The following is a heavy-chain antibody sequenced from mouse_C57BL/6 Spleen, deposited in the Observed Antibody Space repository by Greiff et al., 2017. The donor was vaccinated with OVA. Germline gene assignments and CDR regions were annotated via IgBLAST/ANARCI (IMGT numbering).Heavy chain of an antibody. CDR1: GFTFSDYG. CDR2: ISSGSSTI. CDR3: ARSGFGYAMDY. D-gene: IGHD3-2*02. V-gene: IGHV5-17*01. J-gene: IGHJ4*01. Sequence: EVQVVESGGGLVKPGGSLKLSCAASGFTFSDYGMHWVRQAPEKGLEWVAYISSGSSTIYYADTVKGRFTISRDNAKNTLFLQMTSLRSEDTAMYYCARSGFGYAMDYWGQGTSVTVSS.